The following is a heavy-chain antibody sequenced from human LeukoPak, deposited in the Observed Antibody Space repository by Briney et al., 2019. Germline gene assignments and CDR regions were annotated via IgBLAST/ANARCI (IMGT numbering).Heavy chain of an antibody. V-gene: IGHV4-61*02. CDR3: ARARHPYSSSWSMGGSYFDY. CDR1: GGSISSGSYY. D-gene: IGHD6-13*01. J-gene: IGHJ4*02. Sequence: PSETLSLTCTVSGGSISSGSYYWSWIRQPAGKGLEWIGRIYTSGSTNYNPSLKSRVTISVDTSKNQFSLKLSSVTAADTAVYYCARARHPYSSSWSMGGSYFDYWGQGTLVTVSS. CDR2: IYTSGST.